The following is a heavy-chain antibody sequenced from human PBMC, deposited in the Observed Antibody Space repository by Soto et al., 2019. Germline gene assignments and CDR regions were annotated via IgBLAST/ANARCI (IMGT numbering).Heavy chain of an antibody. J-gene: IGHJ4*02. Sequence: SETLSLTCTVSGGSVSSGSYYWSWIRQPPGKGLEWIGYIYYSGSTNYNPSLKSRVIISVDTSKNQFSLKLSSVTAADTAVYYCARDYASGWLRYFDYWGQGTLLTV. CDR1: GGSVSSGSYY. D-gene: IGHD5-12*01. CDR3: ARDYASGWLRYFDY. V-gene: IGHV4-61*01. CDR2: IYYSGST.